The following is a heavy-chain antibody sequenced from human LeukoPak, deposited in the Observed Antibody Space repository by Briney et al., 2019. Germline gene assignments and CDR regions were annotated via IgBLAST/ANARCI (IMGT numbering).Heavy chain of an antibody. CDR3: ATGQDRSDWFDP. Sequence: ASVKVSCKASGYTFTNDDINGVRQATGQGLEWMGWMNPNSGNTGYAQKFQGRVTMTRNTSISSAYMELSSVTSEDTAVYCCATGQDRSDWFDPWGQGTLVIVSS. J-gene: IGHJ5*02. CDR1: GYTFTNDD. CDR2: MNPNSGNT. V-gene: IGHV1-8*01.